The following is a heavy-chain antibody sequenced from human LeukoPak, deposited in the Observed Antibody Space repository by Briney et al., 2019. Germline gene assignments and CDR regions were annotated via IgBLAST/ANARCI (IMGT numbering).Heavy chain of an antibody. D-gene: IGHD6-19*01. CDR1: GGSISSYY. CDR2: IYYSGST. J-gene: IGHJ4*02. V-gene: IGHV4-59*06. CDR3: ASSPIAVAGPFDY. Sequence: SETLSLTCTVSGGSISSYYWSWIRQHPGKGLEWIGCIYYSGSTYYNPSLKSRVTISVDTSKNQFSLKLSSVTAADTAVYYCASSPIAVAGPFDYWGQGTLVTVSS.